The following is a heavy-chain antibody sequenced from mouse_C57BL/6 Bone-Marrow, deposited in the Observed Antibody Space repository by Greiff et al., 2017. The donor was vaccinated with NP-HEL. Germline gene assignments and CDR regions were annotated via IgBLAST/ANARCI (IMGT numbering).Heavy chain of an antibody. Sequence: EVQLVESGPGLVKPSQSLSLTCSVTGYSITSGYYWNWIRQFPGNKLEWMGYISYDGSNNYNPSLKNRISITRDTSKNQFFLKLNTVTTEDTATCYCAREGAFITSVVARSYAMDYWGQGTSVTVSS. CDR3: AREGAFITSVVARSYAMDY. V-gene: IGHV3-6*01. J-gene: IGHJ4*01. CDR2: ISYDGSN. CDR1: GYSITSGYY. D-gene: IGHD1-1*01.